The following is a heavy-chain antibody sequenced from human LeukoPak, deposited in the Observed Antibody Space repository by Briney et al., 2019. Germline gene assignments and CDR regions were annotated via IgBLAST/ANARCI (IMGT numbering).Heavy chain of an antibody. V-gene: IGHV4-4*02. J-gene: IGHJ4*02. CDR3: ARELATINGPYFES. CDR1: GGSISNFNW. D-gene: IGHD5-24*01. Sequence: SETLSLTCSVSGGSISNFNWWNWVRQSPGKGLEWVGQIYHNGITNYNPSLKSRLTISVDKSRNLFSLYLTSVTAADTAVYFCARELATINGPYFESWGQGTLVTVSS. CDR2: IYHNGIT.